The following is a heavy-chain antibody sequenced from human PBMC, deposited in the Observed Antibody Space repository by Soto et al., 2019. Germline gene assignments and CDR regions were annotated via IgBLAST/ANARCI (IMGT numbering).Heavy chain of an antibody. D-gene: IGHD1-26*01. CDR2: ISYDGSSK. Sequence: QVQLVESGGGVVQPGGSLRLSCAASGFTFSTYAIHWVRQAPGKGLEWVAFISYDGSSKFFADSVKGRFTISRDNSKSTLYLQMNSLKTADTAVYYCARDPATSDRVYWGQGTLVTVSS. J-gene: IGHJ4*02. CDR1: GFTFSTYA. CDR3: ARDPATSDRVY. V-gene: IGHV3-30-3*01.